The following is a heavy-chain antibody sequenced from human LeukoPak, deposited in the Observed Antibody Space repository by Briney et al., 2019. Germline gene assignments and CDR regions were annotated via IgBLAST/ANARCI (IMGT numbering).Heavy chain of an antibody. J-gene: IGHJ3*02. CDR2: IYHSGST. V-gene: IGHV4-4*02. CDR1: GGSISNSNW. CDR3: ARDDNWDDAFDI. Sequence: PSETLSLTCAVSGGSISNSNWWSWVRQPPGKGLEWIGEIYHSGSTNYNPSLKSRVTISVDTSKNQFSLKLSSVTAADTAVYYCARDDNWDDAFDIWGQGTMVTVSS. D-gene: IGHD1-20*01.